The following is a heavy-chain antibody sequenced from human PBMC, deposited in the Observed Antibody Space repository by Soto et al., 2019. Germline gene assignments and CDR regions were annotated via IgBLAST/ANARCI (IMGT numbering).Heavy chain of an antibody. CDR1: GGSISSGGYY. CDR2: IYYSGST. CDR3: AREVQVDTAMGDFDY. D-gene: IGHD5-18*01. V-gene: IGHV4-31*03. Sequence: QVQLQESGPGLAKPSQTLSLTCTVSGGSISSGGYYWSWIRQHPGKGLEWIGYIYYSGSTYYNPSLKSRFTISVDRSKNQFSLKLSSVTAADAAVYYCAREVQVDTAMGDFDYWGQGTLGTVSS. J-gene: IGHJ4*02.